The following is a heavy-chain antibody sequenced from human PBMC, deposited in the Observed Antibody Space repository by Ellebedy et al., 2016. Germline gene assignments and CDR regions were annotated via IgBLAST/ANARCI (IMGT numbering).Heavy chain of an antibody. CDR1: GGSISSYY. CDR3: ARLWFGRGKPIDY. Sequence: GSLRLSXTVSGGSISSYYWSWIRQPPGKGLEWIGYIYYSGSTNYNPSLKSRVTMSVDTSKNQFSLKLSSVSAADTAVYYCARLWFGRGKPIDYWGQGTLVTVSS. J-gene: IGHJ4*02. D-gene: IGHD3-10*01. CDR2: IYYSGST. V-gene: IGHV4-59*12.